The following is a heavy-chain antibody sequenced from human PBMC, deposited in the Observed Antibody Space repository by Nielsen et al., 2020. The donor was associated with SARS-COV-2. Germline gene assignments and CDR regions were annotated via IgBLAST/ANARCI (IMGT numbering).Heavy chain of an antibody. CDR3: ARGEYYYDSSCYISRYYYGMDV. J-gene: IGHJ6*02. Sequence: GGSLRLSCAASGFTFSDYYMSWIRQAPGKGMEWVSYISSSGSTIYDADSVKGRFTISRDNAKNSLYLQMNSLRAEDTAVYYCARGEYYYDSSCYISRYYYGMDVWGQGTTVTVSS. V-gene: IGHV3-11*04. CDR1: GFTFSDYY. D-gene: IGHD3-22*01. CDR2: ISSSGSTI.